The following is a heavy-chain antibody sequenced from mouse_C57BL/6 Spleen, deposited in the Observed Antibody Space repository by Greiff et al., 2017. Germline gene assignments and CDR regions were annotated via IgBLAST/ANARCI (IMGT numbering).Heavy chain of an antibody. CDR1: GYTFTNYW. V-gene: IGHV1-63*01. J-gene: IGHJ2*01. CDR3: ARGYYGNQYYFDY. Sequence: QVQLKESGAELVRPGTSVKMSCKASGYTFTNYWIGWAKQRPGHGLEWIGDIYPGGGYTNYNEKFKGKATLTADKSSSTAYMQFSSLTSEDSAIYYCARGYYGNQYYFDYWGQGTTLTVSS. CDR2: IYPGGGYT. D-gene: IGHD2-1*01.